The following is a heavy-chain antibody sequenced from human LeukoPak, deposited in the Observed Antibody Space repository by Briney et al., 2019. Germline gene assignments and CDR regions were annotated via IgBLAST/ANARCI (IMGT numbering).Heavy chain of an antibody. D-gene: IGHD5-24*01. J-gene: IGHJ3*02. CDR1: GFTFSSYE. CDR3: ARDGYNLWAFDI. V-gene: IGHV3-48*03. CDR2: ISSSGSTI. Sequence: QPGGSLRLSCAASGFTFSSYEMNWVRQAPGKGLEWVSYISSSGSTIYYADSVKGRFTISRDNAKNSLYLQMNSLRAEDTAVYYCARDGYNLWAFDIWGQGTMVTVSS.